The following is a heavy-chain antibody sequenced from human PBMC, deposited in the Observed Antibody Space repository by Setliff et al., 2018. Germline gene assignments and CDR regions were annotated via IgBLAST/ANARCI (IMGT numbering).Heavy chain of an antibody. V-gene: IGHV1-3*01. J-gene: IGHJ4*02. CDR1: GYTFTSYG. D-gene: IGHD3-22*01. CDR2: INAANGNT. Sequence: ASVKVSCKASGYTFTSYGVHWVRQAPGQRLEWMGWINAANGNTKYSQKFQGRVTITRDTSASTVYMELSSLRSEDTALYYCVRGQGPRTVVAIPFDHWGQGTLVTVSS. CDR3: VRGQGPRTVVAIPFDH.